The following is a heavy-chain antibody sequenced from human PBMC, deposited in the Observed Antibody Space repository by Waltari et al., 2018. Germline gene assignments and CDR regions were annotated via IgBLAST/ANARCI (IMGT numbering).Heavy chain of an antibody. V-gene: IGHV3-9*01. D-gene: IGHD3-16*01. CDR3: AASRGVYWYFDF. CDR2: VSWSGATV. J-gene: IGHJ2*01. Sequence: EVQLVESGGGLVQPGRSLRLSCAASGFAFFDCAMHWVRQVPGKGLEWVSVVSWSGATVGYADSVNGRFAISRDNAKNSLYLQMNSLRVEDTAFYYCAASRGVYWYFDFWGRGTLVSVSS. CDR1: GFAFFDCA.